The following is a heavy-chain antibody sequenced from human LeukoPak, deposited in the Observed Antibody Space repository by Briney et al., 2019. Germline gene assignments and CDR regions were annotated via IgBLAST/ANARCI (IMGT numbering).Heavy chain of an antibody. V-gene: IGHV3-53*01. CDR1: GFIVSSNY. J-gene: IGHJ4*02. CDR3: ARGRQCDY. Sequence: GGSLRLSCVASGFIVSSNYMNWVRQAPGKGLEWISILYSGGTAFYADSVKGRFTISRDNSKNTLYLQVNSLRADDTAMYYCARGRQCDYWGQGTLVTVSS. D-gene: IGHD4-11*01. CDR2: LYSGGTA.